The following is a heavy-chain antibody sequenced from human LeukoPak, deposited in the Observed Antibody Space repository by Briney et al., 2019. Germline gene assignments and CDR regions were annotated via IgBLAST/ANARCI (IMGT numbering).Heavy chain of an antibody. D-gene: IGHD2-2*01. Sequence: GGSLRLSCAASGFTFSSYSMNWVRQAPGKGLEWVSYISSSSSTIYYADSVKGRFTISRDNAKNSLYLQMSSLRAEDTAVYYCARLQVVPAAILNWFDPWGQGTLVTVSS. CDR2: ISSSSSTI. V-gene: IGHV3-48*01. J-gene: IGHJ5*02. CDR1: GFTFSSYS. CDR3: ARLQVVPAAILNWFDP.